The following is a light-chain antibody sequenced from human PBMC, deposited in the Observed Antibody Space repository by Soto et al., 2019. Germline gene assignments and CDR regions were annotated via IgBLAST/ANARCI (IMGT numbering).Light chain of an antibody. V-gene: IGKV1-5*03. Sequence: DIHMTQSPSTLSASVGDRVTITCRASQSISIWLAWYQQKPGKAPNLLIYKTSSLETGVPSRFSGSGSGTEFSLTFISLRPDDFATYYCQRWNGYSWTFGHGTKVEVK. CDR2: KTS. J-gene: IGKJ1*01. CDR3: QRWNGYSWT. CDR1: QSISIW.